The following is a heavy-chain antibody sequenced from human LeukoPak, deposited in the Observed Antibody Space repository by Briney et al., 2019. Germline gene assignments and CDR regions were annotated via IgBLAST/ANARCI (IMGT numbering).Heavy chain of an antibody. CDR3: AKDDGLATIPNYFDY. CDR2: ISGSGGST. V-gene: IGHV3-23*01. D-gene: IGHD5-12*01. J-gene: IGHJ4*02. Sequence: GGSLRLSCAAPGFTFSSYAMSWVRQAPGKGLEWVSAISGSGGSTYYADSVKGRFTISRDNSKNTLYLQMNSLRAEDTAVYYCAKDDGLATIPNYFDYWGQGTLVTVSS. CDR1: GFTFSSYA.